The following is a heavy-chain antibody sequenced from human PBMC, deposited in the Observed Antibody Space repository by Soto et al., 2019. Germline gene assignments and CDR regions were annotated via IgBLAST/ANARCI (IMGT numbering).Heavy chain of an antibody. V-gene: IGHV1-2*02. J-gene: IGHJ3*02. CDR1: GYTFTGYY. CDR3: ARGSSSSGRAFDI. Sequence: ASVKVSCKASGYTFTGYYMHWARQAPGQGLEWMGWINPNSGGTNYAQKFQGRVTMTRDTSISTAYMELSRLRSDDTAVYYCARGSSSSGRAFDIWGQGTMVTVSS. CDR2: INPNSGGT. D-gene: IGHD6-6*01.